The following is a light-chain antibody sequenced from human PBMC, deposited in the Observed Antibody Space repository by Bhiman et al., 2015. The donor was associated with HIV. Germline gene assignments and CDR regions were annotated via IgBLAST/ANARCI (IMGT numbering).Light chain of an antibody. CDR2: DVS. Sequence: QSALTQPASVSGSPGQSITISCTGTSSDVGGYNYVSWCQQHPGKAPKLMIYDVSNRPSGVPDRFSGSKSGTSASLAITGLQAEDEADYYCQSYDGSLSGSYVFGTGTKVTVL. CDR1: SSDVGGYNY. CDR3: QSYDGSLSGSYV. V-gene: IGLV2-14*03. J-gene: IGLJ1*01.